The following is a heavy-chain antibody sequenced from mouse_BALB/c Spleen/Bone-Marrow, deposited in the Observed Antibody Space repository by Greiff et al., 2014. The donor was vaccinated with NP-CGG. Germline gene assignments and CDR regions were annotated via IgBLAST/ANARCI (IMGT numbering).Heavy chain of an antibody. V-gene: IGHV1S137*01. CDR2: INTYFGDI. Sequence: LVESGAELVRPGVSVKISCKGSGYTFTDYAMHWVKQSHAESLEWIGVINTYFGDISYNQKFKGKATIAVDKTSRTVYMELARLTAEDSAIYYCARGYSNNYAMDYWGRGTSVTVSS. CDR3: ARGYSNNYAMDY. D-gene: IGHD2-5*01. CDR1: GYTFTDYA. J-gene: IGHJ4*01.